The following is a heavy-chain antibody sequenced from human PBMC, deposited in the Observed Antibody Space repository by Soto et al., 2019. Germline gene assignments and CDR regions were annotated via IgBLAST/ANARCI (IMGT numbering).Heavy chain of an antibody. J-gene: IGHJ5*02. V-gene: IGHV3-43*01. D-gene: IGHD4-4*01. CDR3: AKDVYRRGMNHWFDP. CDR2: ISWDGST. CDR1: GFNFSDYT. Sequence: GGSLRLSCQASGFNFSDYTLHWVRQSPGKGLEWVSFISWDGSTYYGESVQGRFTVSRDNNKNSLYLHISGLRPEDTGFYYCAKDVYRRGMNHWFDPWGQGTPVTVSS.